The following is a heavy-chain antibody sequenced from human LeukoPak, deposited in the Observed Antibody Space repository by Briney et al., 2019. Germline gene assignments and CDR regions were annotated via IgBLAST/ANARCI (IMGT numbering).Heavy chain of an antibody. CDR1: GFTFSSYW. CDR2: IKQDGSEK. J-gene: IGHJ4*02. CDR3: ARGPRAEHIVVVTAILWDY. Sequence: PGGSLRLSCAASGFTFSSYWMSWVRQAPGKGLEWVAHIKQDGSEKYYVDSVKGRFTISRDNAKNSLYLQMNSLRAEDTAVYYCARGPRAEHIVVVTAILWDYWGQGTLVTVSS. V-gene: IGHV3-7*01. D-gene: IGHD2-21*02.